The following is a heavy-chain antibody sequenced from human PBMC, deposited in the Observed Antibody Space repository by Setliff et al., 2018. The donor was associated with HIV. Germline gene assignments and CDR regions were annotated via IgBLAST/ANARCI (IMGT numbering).Heavy chain of an antibody. CDR3: AREDYYYYGMDV. CDR1: GYDFRRYG. J-gene: IGHJ6*02. Sequence: ASVKVSCKTSGYDFRRYGIAWVRQVPGHGLEWMGWISPQNGKTKYAQRFQGRVAMTRDTSTSTVYMELSSLRSEDTAVYYCAREDYYYYGMDVWGQGTTVTVSS. V-gene: IGHV1-18*01. CDR2: ISPQNGKT.